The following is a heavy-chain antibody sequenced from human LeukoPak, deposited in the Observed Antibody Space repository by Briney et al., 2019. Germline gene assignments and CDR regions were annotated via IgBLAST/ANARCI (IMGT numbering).Heavy chain of an antibody. CDR2: IYFSGST. J-gene: IGHJ5*02. CDR3: AAETRVVVVPAAIRGNWFDP. D-gene: IGHD2-2*02. Sequence: SETLSLTCTVSGGSISSSSYYWGWIRQPPGKGLEWIGSIYFSGSTYYNPSLKSRVPISVDTSKNQFSLKLSSVTAADTAVYYCAAETRVVVVPAAIRGNWFDPWGQGTLVTVSS. V-gene: IGHV4-39*01. CDR1: GGSISSSSYY.